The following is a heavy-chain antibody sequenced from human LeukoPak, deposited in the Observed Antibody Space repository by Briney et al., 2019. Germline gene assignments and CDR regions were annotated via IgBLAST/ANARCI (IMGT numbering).Heavy chain of an antibody. CDR2: IRYDGSNK. J-gene: IGHJ6*03. CDR1: GFTFSSYG. Sequence: GGSLRLSCAASGFTFSSYGMHWVRQAPGKGLEWVAFIRYDGSNKYYADSVKGRFTISRDNSKNTLYLQMNSLRAEDTAVYYCARRNTYSSGWLTHYYYYYYMDVWGKGTTVTVSS. V-gene: IGHV3-30*02. D-gene: IGHD6-19*01. CDR3: ARRNTYSSGWLTHYYYYYYMDV.